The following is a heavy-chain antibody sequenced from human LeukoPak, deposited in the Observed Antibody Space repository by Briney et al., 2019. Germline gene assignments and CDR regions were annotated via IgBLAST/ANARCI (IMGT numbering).Heavy chain of an antibody. D-gene: IGHD3-10*01. J-gene: IGHJ5*02. Sequence: PSETLSLTCTVSGGSISSGSYYWSWIRQPPGKGLEWIGYIYYSGSTNYNPSLNNRVTISLDTSKNQFSLKLTSVTTADTAVYYCARTAGGSDWFDPWGQGTLVTVSS. CDR1: GGSISSGSYY. CDR2: IYYSGST. V-gene: IGHV4-61*01. CDR3: ARTAGGSDWFDP.